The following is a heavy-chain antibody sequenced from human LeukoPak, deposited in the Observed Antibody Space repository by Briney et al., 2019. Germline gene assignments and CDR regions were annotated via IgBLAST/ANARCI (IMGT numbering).Heavy chain of an antibody. D-gene: IGHD1-26*01. CDR1: GYTFTGYY. Sequence: ASVKVSCKVSGYTFTGYYIHWVRQAPGQGLECMGWINPNSGGTNYAQKFQGRVTMTSDTSTKTAYMELSRLTSDDTAMYYCARDDIVGATEFDYWGQGTLVTVSS. CDR2: INPNSGGT. CDR3: ARDDIVGATEFDY. V-gene: IGHV1-2*02. J-gene: IGHJ4*02.